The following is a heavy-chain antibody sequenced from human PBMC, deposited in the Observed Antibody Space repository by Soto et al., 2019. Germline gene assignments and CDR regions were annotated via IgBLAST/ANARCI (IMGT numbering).Heavy chain of an antibody. CDR3: AKEGGYCTNGVCYLPRGYYYYMDV. V-gene: IGHV3-30*18. D-gene: IGHD2-8*01. CDR1: GFTFSSYC. CDR2: ISYDGSNK. Sequence: GGCPRLSRSASGFTFSSYCMHWGRQGPGKGVGWGGVISYDGSNKYYADSVKGRFTISRDNSKNTLYLQMNSLRAEDTAVYYCAKEGGYCTNGVCYLPRGYYYYMDVWGKGTKVTVSS. J-gene: IGHJ6*03.